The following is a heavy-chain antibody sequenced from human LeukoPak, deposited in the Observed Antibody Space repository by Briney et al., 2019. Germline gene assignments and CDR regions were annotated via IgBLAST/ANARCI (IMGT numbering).Heavy chain of an antibody. CDR2: INPNSGGT. D-gene: IGHD5-18*01. V-gene: IGHV1-2*02. Sequence: GASVKVSCKASGSTFTGYYMHWVRQAPGQGVEWMGWINPNSGGTNYAQKFQGRVTMTRDTSISTAYMELSRLTDDTAVYYCAREGSDTGMVDYWGQGTLVTVSS. CDR3: AREGSDTGMVDY. CDR1: GSTFTGYY. J-gene: IGHJ4*02.